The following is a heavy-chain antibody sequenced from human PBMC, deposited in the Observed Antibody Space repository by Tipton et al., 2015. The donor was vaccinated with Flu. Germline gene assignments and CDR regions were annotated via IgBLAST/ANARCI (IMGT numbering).Heavy chain of an antibody. J-gene: IGHJ4*02. V-gene: IGHV4-59*01. CDR3: ARQIGGGDCY. CDR1: GGSISSYY. D-gene: IGHD2-21*01. CDR2: VYYSGST. Sequence: GLVKPSETLSLTCTVSGGSISSYYWNWIRQPPGKGLEWIGHVYYSGSTSYNPSLKSRVTMSLDMSKNNFSLKLSSVTAADTAVYYCARQIGGGDCYWGQGTLVTVSS.